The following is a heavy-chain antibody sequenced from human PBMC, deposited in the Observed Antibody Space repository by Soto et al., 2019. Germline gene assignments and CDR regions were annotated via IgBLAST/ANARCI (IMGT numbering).Heavy chain of an antibody. D-gene: IGHD3-10*01. CDR2: IYPGDSDT. V-gene: IGHV5-51*01. Sequence: PGESLKISCKGSGYSFTSYWIGWVRQMPGKGLEWMGIIYPGDSDTRYSPSFQGQVTISADKSISTAYLQWSSLKASDTAMYYCAGGRFRQGSGSPGNDYYGMDVWGQGTTVTVSS. J-gene: IGHJ6*02. CDR3: AGGRFRQGSGSPGNDYYGMDV. CDR1: GYSFTSYW.